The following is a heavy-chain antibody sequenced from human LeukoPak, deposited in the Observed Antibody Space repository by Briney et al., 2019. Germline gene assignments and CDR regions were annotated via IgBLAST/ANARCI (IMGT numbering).Heavy chain of an antibody. CDR3: ARDRDGYNFRFDY. Sequence: PSETLSLTCTVSGGSISSGSYYWRWIRQPAGKGLEWIGRIYTSGSTNYNPSLKSRVTISLDTSKNQFSLRLNSVTAADTAVYYCARDRDGYNFRFDYWGQGTLVTVSS. CDR2: IYTSGST. CDR1: GGSISSGSYY. J-gene: IGHJ4*02. D-gene: IGHD5-24*01. V-gene: IGHV4-61*02.